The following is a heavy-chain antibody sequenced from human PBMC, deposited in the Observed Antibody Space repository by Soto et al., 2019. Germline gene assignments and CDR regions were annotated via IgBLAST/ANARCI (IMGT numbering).Heavy chain of an antibody. J-gene: IGHJ4*02. CDR2: IYHSGST. CDR3: ARAGRYDSSGYFDY. CDR1: GGSISSGGYS. D-gene: IGHD3-22*01. Sequence: PSETLSLTCAVSGGSISSGGYSWSWIRQPPGKGLEWIGYIYHSGSTYYNPSLKSRVTISVDRSKNQFSLKLSSVTAADTAVYYCARAGRYDSSGYFDYWGQGXLVTVYS. V-gene: IGHV4-30-2*01.